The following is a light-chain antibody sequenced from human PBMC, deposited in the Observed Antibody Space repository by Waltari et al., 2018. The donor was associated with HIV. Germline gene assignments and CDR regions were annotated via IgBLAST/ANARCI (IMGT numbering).Light chain of an antibody. CDR3: ATWDDSLSVYVV. Sequence: QSVLTHPPSLSATPGQRVPIPCSGFSSTIVSNFLYCFQQLPGTAPKLLIYKNNQRPSGVPDRFSGSKSGTSASLAISGLRSEDEADYYCATWDDSLSVYVVFGAGTKLTVL. CDR2: KNN. J-gene: IGLJ2*01. CDR1: SSTIVSNF. V-gene: IGLV1-47*01.